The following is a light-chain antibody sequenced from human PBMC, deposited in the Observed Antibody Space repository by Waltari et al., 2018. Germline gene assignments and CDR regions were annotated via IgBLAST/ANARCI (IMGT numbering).Light chain of an antibody. CDR3: QQYSSESYT. Sequence: DIQMTQSPSTLSASVGDRVTITCRASQSIGYWWAWYQQKPGKAPKLLIPKASSLQGGIPSRFGGSGSGTEFTLTISSLQPDDSATYHCQQYSSESYTFGQGTKLEIK. J-gene: IGKJ2*01. CDR1: QSIGYW. V-gene: IGKV1-5*03. CDR2: KAS.